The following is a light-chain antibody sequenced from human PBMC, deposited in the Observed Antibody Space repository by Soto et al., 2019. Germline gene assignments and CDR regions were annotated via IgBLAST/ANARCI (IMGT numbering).Light chain of an antibody. V-gene: IGLV1-51*01. CDR3: GTWESYLSVGV. CDR1: GSNIGSNS. CDR2: DND. Sequence: QSVLTQPPSVSAAPGQTVTISCSGGGSNIGSNSVSWYQQVPGTAPKLLLYDNDKRPSGIPDRFSGSKSGTSATLGITGLQTADKADSYCGTWESYLSVGVFGGGTKVTVL. J-gene: IGLJ2*01.